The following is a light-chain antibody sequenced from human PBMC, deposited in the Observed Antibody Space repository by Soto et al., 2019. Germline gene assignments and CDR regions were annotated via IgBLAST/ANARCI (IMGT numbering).Light chain of an antibody. J-gene: IGKJ4*02. CDR2: GAS. CDR1: QSVNIY. CDR3: QQYDDWLRLT. V-gene: IGKV3D-15*01. Sequence: EIVMTQSPATLSVSPGERATLSCRASQSVNIYLAWYQHKPGQAPRLLIFGASYRATGIPARFSGSGSGTEFNLTISSRQSEDFAVYFCQQYDDWLRLTFGGGTKVEIK.